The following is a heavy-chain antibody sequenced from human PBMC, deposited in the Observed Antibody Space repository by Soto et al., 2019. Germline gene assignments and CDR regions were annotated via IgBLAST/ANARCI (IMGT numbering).Heavy chain of an antibody. CDR3: AKENSGYEK. V-gene: IGHV3-23*01. CDR1: AFTFSNYG. J-gene: IGHJ4*02. D-gene: IGHD5-12*01. CDR2: ISSGDST. Sequence: EVQLLESGGGLVQPGGSLRLSCAASAFTFSNYGMSWVRQAPGKGLEWVSAISSGDSTFSADSVKGRFTISRDNSKNTLYLQMNSLRAEDTAVYYCAKENSGYEKWGQGTLVTVSS.